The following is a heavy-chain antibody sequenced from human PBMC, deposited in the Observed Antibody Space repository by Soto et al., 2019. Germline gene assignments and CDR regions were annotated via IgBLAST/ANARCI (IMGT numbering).Heavy chain of an antibody. J-gene: IGHJ6*02. Sequence: SVKVSCKASGGTFSSYGISWVRQAPGQGLEWMGGIIPIFGTANYAQKFQGRVTITADKSTSTAYMEQSSLRSEDTAVYYCARHSGYEQNYYYYYGMDVWGQGTTVTVSS. CDR3: ARHSGYEQNYYYYYGMDV. CDR2: IIPIFGTA. D-gene: IGHD5-12*01. CDR1: GGTFSSYG. V-gene: IGHV1-69*06.